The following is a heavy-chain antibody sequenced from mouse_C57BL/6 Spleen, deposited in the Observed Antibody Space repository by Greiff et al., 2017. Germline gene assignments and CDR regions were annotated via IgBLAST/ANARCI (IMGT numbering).Heavy chain of an antibody. J-gene: IGHJ3*01. CDR3: ARPYFYGSSSLAY. V-gene: IGHV1-19*01. Sequence: EVQLQESGPVLVKPGASVQMSCKASGYTFTDYYMHWVKQSHGKSLEWIGVINPYHGGTSYNQKFKGKATLTVDKSSSTAYMELIRLTSEDSAVYYCARPYFYGSSSLAYWGQGTLVTVSA. CDR1: GYTFTDYY. CDR2: INPYHGGT. D-gene: IGHD1-1*01.